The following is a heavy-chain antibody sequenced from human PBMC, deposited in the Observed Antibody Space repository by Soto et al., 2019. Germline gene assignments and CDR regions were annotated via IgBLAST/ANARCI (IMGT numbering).Heavy chain of an antibody. J-gene: IGHJ4*02. CDR1: GYTFTSYG. D-gene: IGHD2-2*02. CDR2: ISAYNDNA. Sequence: ASVKVSCKASGYTFTSYGISWVRQAPGQGLEWMGWISAYNDNAKYAQDVQGRVTMTTDTSTSTAYMELRSLRSDDTALYYCAREYCSSSSCYSGDYWGQGTLVTVSS. CDR3: AREYCSSSSCYSGDY. V-gene: IGHV1-18*01.